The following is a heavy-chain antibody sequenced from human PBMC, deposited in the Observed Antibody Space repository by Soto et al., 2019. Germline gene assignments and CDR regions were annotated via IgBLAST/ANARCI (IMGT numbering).Heavy chain of an antibody. V-gene: IGHV3-30-3*01. CDR3: ATLRFLEWLPHSYGMDV. J-gene: IGHJ6*02. CDR1: GFTFSSYA. CDR2: ISYDGSNK. D-gene: IGHD3-3*01. Sequence: GGSLRLSCAASGFTFSSYAMHWVRQAPGKGLEWVAVISYDGSNKYYADSVKGRFTISRDNSKNTLYLQMNSLRAEDTAVYYCATLRFLEWLPHSYGMDVWGQGTTVTVSS.